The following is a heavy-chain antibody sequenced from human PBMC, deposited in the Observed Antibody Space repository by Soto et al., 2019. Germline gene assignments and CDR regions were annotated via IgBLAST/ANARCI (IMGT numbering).Heavy chain of an antibody. Sequence: LGQSLKISCKGSGYSFTSYWISWVRQMPGKGLEWMGRIDPSDSYTNYSPSFQGHVTISADKSISTAYLQWSSLKASDTAMYYCARPGYSYGLDYYYYYGMDVWGQGTTVTVSS. V-gene: IGHV5-10-1*01. CDR1: GYSFTSYW. J-gene: IGHJ6*02. D-gene: IGHD5-18*01. CDR2: IDPSDSYT. CDR3: ARPGYSYGLDYYYYYGMDV.